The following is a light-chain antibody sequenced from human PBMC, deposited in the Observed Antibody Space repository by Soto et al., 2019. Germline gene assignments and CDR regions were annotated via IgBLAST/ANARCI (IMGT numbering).Light chain of an antibody. J-gene: IGKJ4*01. CDR1: QSVSNY. Sequence: VLTQSPAILSLSPGERATLDCRASQSVSNYLAWYQQRPGQAPRLLIYDSSNLATGVPARFSASGSGTDFTLTISSLEPEDFAVYYCQQRRAWPLTFGGGTKVEIK. V-gene: IGKV3-11*01. CDR3: QQRRAWPLT. CDR2: DSS.